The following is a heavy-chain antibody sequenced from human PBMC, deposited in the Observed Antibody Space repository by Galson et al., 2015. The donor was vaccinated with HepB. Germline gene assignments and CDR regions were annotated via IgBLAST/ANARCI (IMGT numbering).Heavy chain of an antibody. D-gene: IGHD3-16*01. CDR3: AKVQHGASGYYYFGMDV. V-gene: IGHV3-23*01. J-gene: IGHJ6*02. CDR1: GFTVSNYA. CDR2: ISGSGATT. Sequence: SLRLSCAASGFTVSNYAMNWVRQAPGKGLEWVSAISGSGATTFYADSVKGRFTISRDNSNNTLFLQMNSLRAEDTAIYYCAKVQHGASGYYYFGMDVWGQGTTVTVS.